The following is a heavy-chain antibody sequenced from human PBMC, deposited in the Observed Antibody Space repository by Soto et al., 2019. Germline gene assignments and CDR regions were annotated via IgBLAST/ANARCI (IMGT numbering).Heavy chain of an antibody. CDR1: GFTFSGYW. Sequence: QPGGSLRLSCAASGFTFSGYWMTWVRQAPGKGLEWVANIKEDGSEGYYVDSVKGRFTISRDNVKNSLYLQMNSLRAGDTAVYYCARSRDIVVVLAAAPNYYHGLDVWGQGTTVTVSS. J-gene: IGHJ6*02. CDR2: IKEDGSEG. CDR3: ARSRDIVVVLAAAPNYYHGLDV. D-gene: IGHD2-2*01. V-gene: IGHV3-7*03.